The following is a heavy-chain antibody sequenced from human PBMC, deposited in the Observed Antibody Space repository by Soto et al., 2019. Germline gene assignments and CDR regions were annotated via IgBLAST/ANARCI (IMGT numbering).Heavy chain of an antibody. D-gene: IGHD6-6*01. V-gene: IGHV5-51*01. CDR1: GYNFTSYW. CDR2: IYPGDSDT. CDR3: ARHGVSSSLNPVNYSGMDV. Sequence: GESKKISSKGSGYNFTSYWIGWVSQMHGKGLEWMGIIYPGDSDTRYSPSFQGQVTISADKSISTAYLQWSSLKASDTAMYYCARHGVSSSLNPVNYSGMDVWAQGTTVTVSS. J-gene: IGHJ6*02.